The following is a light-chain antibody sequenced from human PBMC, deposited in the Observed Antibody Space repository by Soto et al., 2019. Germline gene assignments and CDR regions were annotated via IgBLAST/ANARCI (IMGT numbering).Light chain of an antibody. CDR1: ISDFVGYDY. J-gene: IGLJ1*01. V-gene: IGLV2-14*01. Sequence: QSVLTQPASVSGSPGQSITISCTGTISDFVGYDYVSWYQQHPGKAPKLMIYDVSNRPSGVFNRFSGSKSGNTASLTISGLQADDEADYYCSSYTTSSTYVFGTGTKVTVL. CDR3: SSYTTSSTYV. CDR2: DVS.